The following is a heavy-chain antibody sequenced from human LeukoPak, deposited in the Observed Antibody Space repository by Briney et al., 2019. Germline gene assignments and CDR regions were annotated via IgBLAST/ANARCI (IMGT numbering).Heavy chain of an antibody. CDR3: ATYYDFWSGPNAYFDY. J-gene: IGHJ4*02. Sequence: GGSLRLSCAASGFTFSSYAMSWVRQAPGKGLEWVSAISGSGGSTYYADSVKGRFTISRDNSKNTLYLQMNSLRAEDTAVYYCATYYDFWSGPNAYFDYWGQGTLVTVSS. D-gene: IGHD3-3*01. CDR2: ISGSGGST. V-gene: IGHV3-23*01. CDR1: GFTFSSYA.